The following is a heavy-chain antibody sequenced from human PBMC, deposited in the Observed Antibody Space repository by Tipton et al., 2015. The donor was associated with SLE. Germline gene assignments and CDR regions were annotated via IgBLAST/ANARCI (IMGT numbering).Heavy chain of an antibody. CDR1: GFSFSSYW. CDR3: ARDTGGPPSGRAFDM. V-gene: IGHV3-7*01. Sequence: GSLRLSCAASGFSFSSYWMSWVRQAPGKGLEWVANIKQDGSDKYYVDSVKGRFTISRDNAKNMVYLQMNSLGAEDTAMYYCARDTGGPPSGRAFDMWGQGTMVIVSS. D-gene: IGHD3-16*01. CDR2: IKQDGSDK. J-gene: IGHJ3*02.